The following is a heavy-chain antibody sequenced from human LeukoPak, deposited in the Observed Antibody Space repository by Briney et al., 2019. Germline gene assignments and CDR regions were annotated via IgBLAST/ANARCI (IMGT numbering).Heavy chain of an antibody. Sequence: PGGSLRLSCAASGFTLSSYAMSWVRQAPGKGLEWVSSISGNGGYTFHTDSVKGRFTISRDNSKSTLYLQMNSLRAEDTAIYYCAKYSKSALAAAGPNFDSWGQGTLVTVSS. V-gene: IGHV3-23*01. CDR1: GFTLSSYA. CDR2: ISGNGGYT. J-gene: IGHJ4*02. D-gene: IGHD6-13*01. CDR3: AKYSKSALAAAGPNFDS.